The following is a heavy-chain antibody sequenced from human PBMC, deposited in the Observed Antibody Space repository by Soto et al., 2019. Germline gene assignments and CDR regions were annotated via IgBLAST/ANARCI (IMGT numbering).Heavy chain of an antibody. D-gene: IGHD2-21*01. V-gene: IGHV1-18*01. J-gene: IGHJ4*02. CDR2: ISTYDGNT. Sequence: QVQLVQSGGEVKKPGASVKVSCKASGYRFSRYGINWVRQAPGQGLEWMGWISTYDGNTQYATKFQDRVTITTDTSTNTAYLELRSLTSDDTAVYYCARDEEDANLMIVVLPGDYWGQGTLVSVSS. CDR1: GYRFSRYG. CDR3: ARDEEDANLMIVVLPGDY.